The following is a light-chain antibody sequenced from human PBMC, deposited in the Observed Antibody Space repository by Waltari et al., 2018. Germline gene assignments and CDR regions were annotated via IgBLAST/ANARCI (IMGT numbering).Light chain of an antibody. J-gene: IGKJ1*01. CDR2: WAS. V-gene: IGKV4-1*01. Sequence: DIVMTQSPDSLALSLGERASINCRSNQSVLNNSDKKNSVAWYQQKPGQPPRLLIYWASTRESGVPDRFSGSGSGTDFALTISSLQAEDVAVYYCQQYYSARRTFGQGTKVDIK. CDR3: QQYYSARRT. CDR1: QSVLNNSDKKNS.